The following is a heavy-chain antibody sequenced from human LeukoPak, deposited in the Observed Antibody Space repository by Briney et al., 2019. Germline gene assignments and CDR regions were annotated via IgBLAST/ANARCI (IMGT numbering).Heavy chain of an antibody. V-gene: IGHV3-30*02. CDR2: IRYDGSDQ. CDR1: GFTFNNFA. J-gene: IGHJ4*02. CDR3: AKDRYDFWTGQYEYYFFDY. Sequence: PGGSLRLSCAASGFTFNNFAMHWVRQAPGKGLEWVAFIRYDGSDQFYADSLKGRFTISRDNSKNILYLQMDSLRAEDTAVYYCAKDRYDFWTGQYEYYFFDYWGQGTLVTVSS. D-gene: IGHD3-3*01.